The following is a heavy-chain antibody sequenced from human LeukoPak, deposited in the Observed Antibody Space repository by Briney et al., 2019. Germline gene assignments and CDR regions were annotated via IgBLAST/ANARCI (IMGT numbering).Heavy chain of an antibody. CDR1: GYSFTSYW. CDR3: ARRRDLYSGGYYPFDY. V-gene: IGHV5-51*01. CDR2: IYPGDSDT. J-gene: IGHJ4*02. D-gene: IGHD1-26*01. Sequence: GESLKISCKGSGYSFTSYWIGWVRQMPGKGLEWMGIIYPGDSDTRYSPSFQGQVTISADKSISTAYLQWSGLKASDTAMYYCARRRDLYSGGYYPFDYWGQGTLVTVSS.